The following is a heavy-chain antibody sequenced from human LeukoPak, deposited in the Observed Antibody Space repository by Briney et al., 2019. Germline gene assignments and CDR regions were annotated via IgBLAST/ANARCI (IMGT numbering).Heavy chain of an antibody. CDR2: ISSSSSYI. D-gene: IGHD2-2*01. J-gene: IGHJ3*02. CDR1: GFTFSSYS. V-gene: IGHV3-21*01. Sequence: MPGGSLRLSCAASGFTFSSYSMNWVRQAPGKGLEWVSSISSSSSYIYYADSVKGRFTISRDNAKNSLYLQMNSLRAEDTAVYYCARKYQLLPADAFDIWGQGTMVTVSS. CDR3: ARKYQLLPADAFDI.